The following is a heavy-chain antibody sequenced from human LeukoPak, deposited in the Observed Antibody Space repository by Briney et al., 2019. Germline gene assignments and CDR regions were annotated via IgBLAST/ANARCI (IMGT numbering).Heavy chain of an antibody. CDR3: ARPSYCGGDCYTLCYFDY. V-gene: IGHV3-7*01. Sequence: GGSLRLSCAASGFTFSSYWMSWVRQAPGKGLEWVANIKQDGREKYSVDSVKGRFTISRDNAKNSLYLQMNSLRAEDTAVYYCARPSYCGGDCYTLCYFDYWGQGTLVTVSS. CDR1: GFTFSSYW. J-gene: IGHJ4*02. D-gene: IGHD2-21*02. CDR2: IKQDGREK.